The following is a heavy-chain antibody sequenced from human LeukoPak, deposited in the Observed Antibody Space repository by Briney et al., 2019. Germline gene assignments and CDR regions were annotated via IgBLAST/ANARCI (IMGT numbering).Heavy chain of an antibody. CDR1: GGSFSGYY. CDR2: INHSGST. CDR3: ASEKSYYGSGSLNWFDP. Sequence: SETLSLTCAVYGGSFSGYYWSWIRQPPGKGLEWIGEINHSGSTNYNPPLKSRVTISVDTSKNQFSLKLSSVTAADTAVYYCASEKSYYGSGSLNWFDPWGQGTLVTVSS. J-gene: IGHJ5*02. V-gene: IGHV4-34*01. D-gene: IGHD3-10*01.